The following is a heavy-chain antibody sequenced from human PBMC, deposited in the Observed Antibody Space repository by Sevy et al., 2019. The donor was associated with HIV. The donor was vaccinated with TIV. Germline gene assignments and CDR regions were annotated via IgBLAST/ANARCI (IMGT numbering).Heavy chain of an antibody. CDR2: INEDGSRL. D-gene: IGHD5-18*01. CDR3: ARDRAYSAVDY. V-gene: IGHV3-7*01. CDR1: GFTFSDSW. J-gene: IGHJ4*02. Sequence: GGSLRLSCVASGFTFSDSWMIWVRQAPGKGLERIAFINEDGSRLGYVDSVRGRFTISRENIKNSLYLHMNNLRAEDTALYFCARDRAYSAVDYWGQGTLVTVSS.